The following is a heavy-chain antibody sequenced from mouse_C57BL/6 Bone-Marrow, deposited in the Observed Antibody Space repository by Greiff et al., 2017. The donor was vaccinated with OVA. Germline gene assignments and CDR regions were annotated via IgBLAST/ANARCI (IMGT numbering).Heavy chain of an antibody. CDR1: GFTFSDYY. Sequence: DVMLVESGGGLVQPGGSLKLSCAASGFTFSDYYMYWVRQTPEKRLEWVAYISNGGGSTYYPDTVKGRFTISRDNAKNTLYLQMSRLKSEDTAMYYCARQGAYYGSSYVGFAYWGQGTLVTVSA. CDR3: ARQGAYYGSSYVGFAY. V-gene: IGHV5-12*01. CDR2: ISNGGGST. D-gene: IGHD1-1*01. J-gene: IGHJ3*01.